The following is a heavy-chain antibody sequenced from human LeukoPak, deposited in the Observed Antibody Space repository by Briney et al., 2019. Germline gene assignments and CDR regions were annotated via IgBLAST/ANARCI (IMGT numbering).Heavy chain of an antibody. CDR1: SGSISSYY. CDR3: AISLNYYDSSGGGDDAFDI. V-gene: IGHV4-59*01. J-gene: IGHJ3*02. CDR2: TYYSGST. Sequence: SETLSLTCTVSSGSISSYYWSWIRQPPGKGLEWIGYTYYSGSTNYNPSLKSRVAISVDTSKNQFSLKLSSVTAADTAVYYCAISLNYYDSSGGGDDAFDIWRQGTMVTVSS. D-gene: IGHD3-22*01.